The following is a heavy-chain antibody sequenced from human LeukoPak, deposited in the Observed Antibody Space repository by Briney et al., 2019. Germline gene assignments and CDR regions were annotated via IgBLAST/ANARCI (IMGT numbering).Heavy chain of an antibody. CDR2: IYYSGST. D-gene: IGHD2-2*02. CDR1: GGSISSYY. J-gene: IGHJ3*02. V-gene: IGHV4-59*01. CDR3: AREGSSRTSCYTGCAFDI. Sequence: SETLSLTCTVSGGSISSYYWSWLRQPPGKGLEWIGYIYYSGSTNYNPSLKSRVTISVDTSKNQFSLKLRSVTAADTAVYYRAREGSSRTSCYTGCAFDIWGQGTMVTVSS.